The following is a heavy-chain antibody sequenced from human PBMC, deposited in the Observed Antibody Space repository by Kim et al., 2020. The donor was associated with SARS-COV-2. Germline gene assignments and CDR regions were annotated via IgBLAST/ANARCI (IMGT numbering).Heavy chain of an antibody. CDR2: IYYSGST. D-gene: IGHD4-4*01. CDR3: ARAIDYSNYFDY. J-gene: IGHJ4*02. V-gene: IGHV4-31*03. CDR1: GGSISSGGYY. Sequence: SETLSLTCTVSGGSISSGGYYWSWIRQHPGKGLEWIGYIYYSGSTYYNPSLKSRVTISVDTSKNQFSLKLSSVTAADTAVYYCARAIDYSNYFDYWGQGTLVTVSS.